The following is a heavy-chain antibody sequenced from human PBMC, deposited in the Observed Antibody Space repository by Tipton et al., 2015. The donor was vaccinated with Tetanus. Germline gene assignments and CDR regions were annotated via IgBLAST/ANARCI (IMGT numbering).Heavy chain of an antibody. CDR2: ISASGHPI. CDR3: ARDNYDSKDFSDY. V-gene: IGHV3-11*01. Sequence: SLRLSCAASGFSLSDYWMSWIRKTPGKGMEWVAYISASGHPIFYTDSVKGRFTISTDNTKNHLYLQMNSLRVEDTGLYFCARDNYDSKDFSDYWGQGTLITVSS. CDR1: GFSLSDYW. J-gene: IGHJ4*02. D-gene: IGHD3-3*01.